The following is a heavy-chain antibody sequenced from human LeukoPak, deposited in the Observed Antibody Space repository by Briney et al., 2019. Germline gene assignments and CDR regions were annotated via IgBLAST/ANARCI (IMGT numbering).Heavy chain of an antibody. D-gene: IGHD3-3*01. CDR2: IKQDGSEK. CDR3: ARDQGGYYDFWSGYPHDAFDI. V-gene: IGHV3-7*01. CDR1: GFPFSSYW. J-gene: IGHJ3*02. Sequence: QTGGSLRLFCAASGFPFSSYWMSGVREAPGKGLEWVANIKQDGSEKYYGDSVKGRFTISRDNAKNSMYLQMNSLRAEDTAVYYCARDQGGYYDFWSGYPHDAFDIWGQGTMVTVSS.